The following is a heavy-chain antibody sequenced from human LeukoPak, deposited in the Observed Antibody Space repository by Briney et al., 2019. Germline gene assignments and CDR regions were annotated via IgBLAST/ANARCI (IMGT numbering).Heavy chain of an antibody. CDR3: ARAGQEWFGELGFDQ. J-gene: IGHJ4*02. D-gene: IGHD3-10*01. CDR1: GFTFSSYS. Sequence: GGSLRLSCAASGFTFSSYSMNWVRQAPGKGLEWVSSISSSSSYIYYADSLKGRFTISRDNAKNSLYLQMNSPRAEDTAVYYCARAGQEWFGELGFDQWGQGTLVIVSS. CDR2: ISSSSSYI. V-gene: IGHV3-21*01.